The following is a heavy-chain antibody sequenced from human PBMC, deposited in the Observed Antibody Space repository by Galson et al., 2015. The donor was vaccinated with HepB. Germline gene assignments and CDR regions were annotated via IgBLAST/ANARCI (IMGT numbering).Heavy chain of an antibody. Sequence: SVKVSCKASGYTFTNYGITWVRQAPGQGLEWMGWISAYNGNTNYAQKLQDRVTMTTDTSTSTAYMGLRSLRSDDTAVYYCARERGYSSSWYDYWGQGTLVTVSS. D-gene: IGHD6-13*01. CDR2: ISAYNGNT. J-gene: IGHJ4*02. CDR3: ARERGYSSSWYDY. V-gene: IGHV1-18*01. CDR1: GYTFTNYG.